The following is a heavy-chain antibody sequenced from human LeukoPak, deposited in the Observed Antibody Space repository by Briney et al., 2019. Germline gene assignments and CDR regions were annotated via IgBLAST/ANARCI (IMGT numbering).Heavy chain of an antibody. J-gene: IGHJ4*02. V-gene: IGHV3-48*03. CDR1: GFTFSSYA. D-gene: IGHD6-19*01. CDR2: ISSSGVLI. Sequence: PGGSLRLSCAASGFTFSSYAMSWVRQAPGKGLEWVSFISSSGVLIYYADSVKGRFTISRDNAKNSLYLQMNSLRVEDTAVYYCARVSGSGWHFDYWGQGSLVTVSS. CDR3: ARVSGSGWHFDY.